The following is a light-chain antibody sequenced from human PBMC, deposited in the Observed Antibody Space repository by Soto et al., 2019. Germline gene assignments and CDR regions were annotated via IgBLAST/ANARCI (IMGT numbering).Light chain of an antibody. CDR1: QDISNY. J-gene: IGKJ4*01. V-gene: IGKV1-33*01. CDR2: DAS. Sequence: DIQMTQSPSSLSASVGDRVTITCQASQDISNYLNWYQQKPGKAPKLLIYDASNLETGVPSRFSGSESGTDFTFTISSLQPEDIATYYCQQYDNLPALTFGGGTKVEI. CDR3: QQYDNLPALT.